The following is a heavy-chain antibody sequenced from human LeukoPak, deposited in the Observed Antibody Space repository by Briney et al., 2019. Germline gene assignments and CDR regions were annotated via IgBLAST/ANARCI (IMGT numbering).Heavy chain of an antibody. J-gene: IGHJ3*02. CDR1: GFTFSSYG. D-gene: IGHD3-22*01. CDR3: AKDLTTYYYDSRYAFDI. V-gene: IGHV3-30*18. Sequence: GSLRLSCAASGFTFSSYGMHWVRQAPGKGLEWVAVISYDGSNKYYADSVKGRFTISRDNSKNTLYLQMNSLRAEDTAVYYCAKDLTTYYYDSRYAFDIWGQGTMVTVSS. CDR2: ISYDGSNK.